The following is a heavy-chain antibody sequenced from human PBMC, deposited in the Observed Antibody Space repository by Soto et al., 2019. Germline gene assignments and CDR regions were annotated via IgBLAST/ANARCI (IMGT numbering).Heavy chain of an antibody. CDR2: IYPGDSDT. J-gene: IGHJ6*02. CDR3: ARQPLGYVSGSYYNSYYYYAMDV. CDR1: GYSFTSYW. D-gene: IGHD3-10*01. V-gene: IGHV5-51*01. Sequence: PGESLKISCKGSGYSFTSYWIDCVRQMPGKCLEWMVIIYPGDSDTRYSPSFQGQVTISADKSISTAYLQWGSLKASDTAMYYCARQPLGYVSGSYYNSYYYYAMDVLGQGSTVNVSS.